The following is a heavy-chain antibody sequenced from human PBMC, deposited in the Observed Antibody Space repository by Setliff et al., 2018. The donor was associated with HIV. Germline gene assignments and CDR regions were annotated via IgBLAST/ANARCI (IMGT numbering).Heavy chain of an antibody. J-gene: IGHJ4*02. V-gene: IGHV4-61*01. CDR2: VYNTGIT. CDR1: GYFISSGYY. D-gene: IGHD6-19*01. CDR3: ARVTRSGSGWFWEHYFDS. Sequence: SETLSLTCGVSGYFISSGYYWSWVRQPPGKGLEWIGYVYNTGITSYNPSLKSRLTISVDMSQNQVSLKMRSVTAADTAVYYCARVTRSGSGWFWEHYFDSWGQGSLVTVSS.